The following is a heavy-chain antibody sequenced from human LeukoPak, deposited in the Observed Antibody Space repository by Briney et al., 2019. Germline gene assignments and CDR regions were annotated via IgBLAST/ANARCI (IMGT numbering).Heavy chain of an antibody. D-gene: IGHD1-26*01. CDR2: INSAGSSS. V-gene: IGHV3-74*01. J-gene: IGHJ5*02. CDR1: GFTFSSYG. CDR3: ARGDTLPGGLDP. Sequence: GGSLRLSCAASGFTFSSYGMHWVRQAPGKGLVWVSRINSAGSSSSYADSVKGRFTISRDNAKNTLYLQMNSLRAEDTAVYYCARGDTLPGGLDPWGQGTLVTVSS.